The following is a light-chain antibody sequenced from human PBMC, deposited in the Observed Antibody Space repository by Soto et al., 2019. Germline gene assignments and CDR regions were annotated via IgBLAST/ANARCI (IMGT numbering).Light chain of an antibody. CDR2: AAS. Sequence: DIQMTQSPSSLSASVGDRVTITCRASQSISSYLNWYQQKPGKAPKLLIYAASSLQSGVPSTVSGSGSGTDFTLNISSLQPEGFSTYYCQQSYSTPPEGTFGQGTKVEIK. V-gene: IGKV1-39*01. J-gene: IGKJ1*01. CDR1: QSISSY. CDR3: QQSYSTPPEGT.